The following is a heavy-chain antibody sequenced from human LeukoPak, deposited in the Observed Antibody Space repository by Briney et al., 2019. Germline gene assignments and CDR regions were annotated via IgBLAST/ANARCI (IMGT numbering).Heavy chain of an antibody. Sequence: SETLSLTCTVSGGSISSYYWSWIRQPPGKGLEWIGYIYYSGSTNYNPSLKSRVTISVDTSKNQFSLKLSSVTAADTAVYYCARDEWFGEFPFDYWGQGTLATVSS. J-gene: IGHJ4*02. D-gene: IGHD3-10*01. CDR3: ARDEWFGEFPFDY. CDR1: GGSISSYY. V-gene: IGHV4-59*12. CDR2: IYYSGST.